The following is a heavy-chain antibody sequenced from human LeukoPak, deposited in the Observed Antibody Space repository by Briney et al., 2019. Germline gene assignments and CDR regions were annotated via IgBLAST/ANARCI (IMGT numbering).Heavy chain of an antibody. Sequence: SETLSLTCAVYGGSFSGYYWSWIRQPPGKGLEWIGEINHSGSTNYNPPLKSRVTISVDTSKNQFSLKLSSVTAADTAVCYCARDLFRHGSGSYQGYWGQGTLVTVSS. CDR1: GGSFSGYY. D-gene: IGHD3-10*01. J-gene: IGHJ4*02. V-gene: IGHV4-34*01. CDR3: ARDLFRHGSGSYQGY. CDR2: INHSGST.